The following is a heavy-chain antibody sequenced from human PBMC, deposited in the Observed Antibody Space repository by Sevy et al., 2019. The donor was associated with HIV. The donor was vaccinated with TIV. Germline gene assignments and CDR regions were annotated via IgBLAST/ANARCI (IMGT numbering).Heavy chain of an antibody. J-gene: IGHJ4*02. CDR1: EFAFSSYA. CDR3: QTDSGMAIFGLIIHNFDF. V-gene: IGHV3-23*01. CDR2: VSGGTDTT. D-gene: IGHD3-3*01. Sequence: GGCLRLSCVASEFAFSSYAMSWVRQAPGKGLEWLSTVSGGTDTTYYADSVKGRFTISRDTSKNTLYLQMNSLRADDTAIYYCQTDSGMAIFGLIIHNFDFWGQGTLVTVSS.